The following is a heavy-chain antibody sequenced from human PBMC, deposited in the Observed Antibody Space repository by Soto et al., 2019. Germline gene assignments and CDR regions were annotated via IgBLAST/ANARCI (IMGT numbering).Heavy chain of an antibody. Sequence: GESLKISCKGSGYSFTSYWIGWVRQMPGKGLEWMGIIYPGDSDTRYSPSFQGQVTISADKSISTAYLQWSSLKASDTAMYYCARSSGWYGGKYYYYGMDVWGQGTTVTVSS. CDR1: GYSFTSYW. D-gene: IGHD6-19*01. J-gene: IGHJ6*02. CDR2: IYPGDSDT. CDR3: ARSSGWYGGKYYYYGMDV. V-gene: IGHV5-51*01.